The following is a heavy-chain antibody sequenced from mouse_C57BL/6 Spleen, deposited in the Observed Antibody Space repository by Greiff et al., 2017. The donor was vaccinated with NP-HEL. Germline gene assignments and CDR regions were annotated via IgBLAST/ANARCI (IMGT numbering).Heavy chain of an antibody. CDR1: GFNIKDDY. CDR3: TTYLLSFDY. Sequence: EVQLQQSGAELVRPGASVKLSCTASGFNIKDDYMHWVKQRPEQGLEWIGWIDPENGDTEYASKFQGKATITADTSSNTAYLQLSSLTSEDTAVYYCTTYLLSFDYWGQGTTLTVSS. J-gene: IGHJ2*01. V-gene: IGHV14-4*01. CDR2: IDPENGDT. D-gene: IGHD2-1*01.